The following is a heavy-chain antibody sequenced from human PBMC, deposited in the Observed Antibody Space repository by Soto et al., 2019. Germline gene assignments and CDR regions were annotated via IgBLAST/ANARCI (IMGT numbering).Heavy chain of an antibody. V-gene: IGHV4-38-2*01. J-gene: IGHJ5*02. CDR3: VRDGTKTLRDWFDP. CDR2: IYHSGST. CDR1: GYSISSGCY. Sequence: SETLSLTCAVSGYSISSGCYWGWIRQPPGKGLEWIGSIYHSGSTYYNPSLKSRVTISVDTSKNQFSLKLSSVTAADTAVYYCVRDGTKTLRDWFDPWGQGISVTVSS. D-gene: IGHD1-1*01.